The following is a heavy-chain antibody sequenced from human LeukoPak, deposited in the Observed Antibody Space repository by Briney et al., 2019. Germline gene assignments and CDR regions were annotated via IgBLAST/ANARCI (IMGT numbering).Heavy chain of an antibody. Sequence: SVKVSCKASGGTFSSYTISWLRQAPGQGLEWMGRIIPILGIANYAQKFQGRVTITANKSTSTAYMELSSLRSEDTAVYYCARGKYCSSTSCRYIDAFDIWGQGTMVTVSS. CDR3: ARGKYCSSTSCRYIDAFDI. CDR1: GGTFSSYT. V-gene: IGHV1-69*02. CDR2: IIPILGIA. J-gene: IGHJ3*02. D-gene: IGHD2-2*01.